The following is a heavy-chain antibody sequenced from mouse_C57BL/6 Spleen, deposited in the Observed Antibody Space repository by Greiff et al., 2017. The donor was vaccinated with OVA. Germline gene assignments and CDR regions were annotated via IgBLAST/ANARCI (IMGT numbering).Heavy chain of an antibody. V-gene: IGHV1-76*01. D-gene: IGHD2-12*01. CDR1: GYTFTDYY. CDR2: IYPGSGNT. Sequence: QVQLQQSGAELVRPGASVKLSCKASGYTFTDYYINWVKQRPGQGLEWIARIYPGSGNTYYNEKFKGKATLTAEKSSSTAYMQLSSLTSEDSAVYFCARDDGWFAYWGQGTLVTVSA. CDR3: ARDDGWFAY. J-gene: IGHJ3*01.